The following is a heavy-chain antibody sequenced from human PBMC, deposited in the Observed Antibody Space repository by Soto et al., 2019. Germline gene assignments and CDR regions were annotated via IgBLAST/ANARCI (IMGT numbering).Heavy chain of an antibody. CDR2: INHSGST. CDR3: ASTGYSSSWWYYYYGMDV. D-gene: IGHD6-13*01. J-gene: IGHJ6*02. CDR1: GGSFSGYY. Sequence: SETLSLTCAVYGGSFSGYYWSWIRQPPGKGLEWIGEINHSGSTSYNPSLKSRVTISVDTSKNQFSLKLSSVTAADTAVYYCASTGYSSSWWYYYYGMDVWGQGTTVTVSS. V-gene: IGHV4-34*01.